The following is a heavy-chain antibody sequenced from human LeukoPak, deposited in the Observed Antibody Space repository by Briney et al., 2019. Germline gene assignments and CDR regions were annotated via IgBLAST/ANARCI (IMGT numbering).Heavy chain of an antibody. J-gene: IGHJ4*02. CDR3: ARAPLAVAGTGYFDY. D-gene: IGHD6-19*01. Sequence: SVKVSCKASGGTFSSYAISWVRQAPGQGLEWMGGIIPIFGTANYAQKFQGRVTITADVSTSTAYMELSSLRSEDTAVYYCARAPLAVAGTGYFDYWGQGTLVTVSS. CDR1: GGTFSSYA. V-gene: IGHV1-69*01. CDR2: IIPIFGTA.